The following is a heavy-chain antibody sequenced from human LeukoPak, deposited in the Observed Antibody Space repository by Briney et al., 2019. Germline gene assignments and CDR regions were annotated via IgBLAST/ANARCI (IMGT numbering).Heavy chain of an antibody. J-gene: IGHJ4*02. CDR1: GYSFTSYW. Sequence: GESLKISCKGSGYSFTSYWIGWVRQLPGKGLEWMGIIYPGDSDTRYSPSFQGQVTISADKSISTAYLQWSSLKASDTAMYYCARQESITMIETDYWGQGTLVTVSS. D-gene: IGHD3-22*01. CDR3: ARQESITMIETDY. V-gene: IGHV5-51*01. CDR2: IYPGDSDT.